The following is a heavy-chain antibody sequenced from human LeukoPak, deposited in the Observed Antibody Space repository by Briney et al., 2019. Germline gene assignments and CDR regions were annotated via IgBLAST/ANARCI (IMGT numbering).Heavy chain of an antibody. V-gene: IGHV4-59*12. CDR1: GGSISSYY. D-gene: IGHD2-15*01. CDR2: IYYSGST. Sequence: PSETLSLTCTVSGGSISSYYWSWIRQPPGKGLEWIEFIYYSGSTSYNPSLKSRVTISVDTSKNQFSLKLSSVTAADTAVYYCARGLLVVSSGGNWFDPWGQGTLVTVSS. J-gene: IGHJ5*02. CDR3: ARGLLVVSSGGNWFDP.